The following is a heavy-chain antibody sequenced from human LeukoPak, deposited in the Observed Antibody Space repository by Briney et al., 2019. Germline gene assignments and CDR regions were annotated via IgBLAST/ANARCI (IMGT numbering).Heavy chain of an antibody. J-gene: IGHJ5*02. D-gene: IGHD2-2*01. CDR3: ARAVVPAAIGRWFDP. V-gene: IGHV3-30*04. Sequence: GGSLRLSCAASGFTFSSYAMHWVRQAPGKGLEWVAVISYDGSNKYYADSVKGRFTISRDNSKNTLYLQMNSLRAEDTAVYYCARAVVPAAIGRWFDPWDQGTLVTVSS. CDR1: GFTFSSYA. CDR2: ISYDGSNK.